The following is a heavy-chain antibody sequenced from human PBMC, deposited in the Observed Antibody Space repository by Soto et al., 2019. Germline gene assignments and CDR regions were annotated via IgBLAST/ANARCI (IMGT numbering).Heavy chain of an antibody. CDR3: ARLSLGDLSSDDAFDI. J-gene: IGHJ3*02. D-gene: IGHD3-16*02. V-gene: IGHV3-53*01. CDR1: GFTVSSNY. Sequence: EVQLVESGGGLIQPGGSLRLSCAASGFTVSSNYMSWVRQAPGKGLEWVSVIYSGGSTYYADSVKGRFTISRDNSKNTLYLQMNSLRAEDTAVYYCARLSLGDLSSDDAFDIWGQGTMVTVSS. CDR2: IYSGGST.